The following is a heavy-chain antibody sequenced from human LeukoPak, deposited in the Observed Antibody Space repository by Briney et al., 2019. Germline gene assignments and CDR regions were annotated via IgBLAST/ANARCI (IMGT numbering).Heavy chain of an antibody. Sequence: SVKVSCKASGYTFSKYGISWVRQAPGQGLEWMGGIIPIFGTANYAQKFQGRVTITADKSTSTAYMELSSLRSEDTAVYYCARDKQLDWAHYYYYYMDVWGKGTTVTVSS. CDR3: ARDKQLDWAHYYYYYMDV. D-gene: IGHD1-1*01. CDR1: GYTFSKYG. J-gene: IGHJ6*03. V-gene: IGHV1-69*06. CDR2: IIPIFGTA.